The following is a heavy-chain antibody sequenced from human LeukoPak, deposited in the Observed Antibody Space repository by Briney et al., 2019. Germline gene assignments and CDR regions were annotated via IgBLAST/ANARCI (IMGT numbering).Heavy chain of an antibody. Sequence: SVKVSCKASGGTFSSYAISWVRQAPGQGLEWMGGIIPIFGTANYAQKFQGRVTITADESTSTAYMEPSSLRSEDTAVYYCARAMGATRYYYYYGMDVWGQGTTVTVSS. V-gene: IGHV1-69*13. J-gene: IGHJ6*02. D-gene: IGHD1-26*01. CDR2: IIPIFGTA. CDR3: ARAMGATRYYYYYGMDV. CDR1: GGTFSSYA.